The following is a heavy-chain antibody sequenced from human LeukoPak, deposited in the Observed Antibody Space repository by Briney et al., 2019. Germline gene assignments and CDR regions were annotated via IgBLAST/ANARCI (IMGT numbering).Heavy chain of an antibody. J-gene: IGHJ4*02. CDR2: IYYSGST. V-gene: IGHV4-31*03. Sequence: SQTLSLTCTVSGDSISSGAYYWNWIRQHPGKGLEWIGYIYYSGSTYYTPSLKGRVTISRDTSKNQFSLKLSPVTAADTAVYYCARAGPDCSGGSCYGVFDYWGQGALVTVSS. CDR1: GDSISSGAYY. D-gene: IGHD2-15*01. CDR3: ARAGPDCSGGSCYGVFDY.